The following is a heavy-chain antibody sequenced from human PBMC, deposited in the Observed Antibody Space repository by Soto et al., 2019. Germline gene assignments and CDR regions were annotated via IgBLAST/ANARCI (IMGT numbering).Heavy chain of an antibody. CDR2: INAGNGNT. J-gene: IGHJ5*02. Sequence: ASMKVSCKASGYTFTSYAMHWLRQAPGQRLEWMGWINAGNGNTKYSQKFQGRVTITRDTSASTAYMELSSLRSEDTAVYYCARDRAWNWFDPWGQGTLVTVSS. CDR1: GYTFTSYA. CDR3: ARDRAWNWFDP. V-gene: IGHV1-3*01.